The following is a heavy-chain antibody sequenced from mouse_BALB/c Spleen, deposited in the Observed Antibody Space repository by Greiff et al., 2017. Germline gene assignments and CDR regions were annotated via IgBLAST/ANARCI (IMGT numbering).Heavy chain of an antibody. V-gene: IGHV1S81*02. CDR3: ARTVYYGSSGYAMDY. CDR1: GYTFTSYW. D-gene: IGHD1-1*01. CDR2: INPSNGRT. Sequence: QQSCKASGYTFTSYWMHWVKQRPGQGLEWIGEINPSNGRTNYNEKFKSKATLTVDKSSSTAYMQLSSLTSEDSAVYYCARTVYYGSSGYAMDYWGQGTSVTVSS. J-gene: IGHJ4*01.